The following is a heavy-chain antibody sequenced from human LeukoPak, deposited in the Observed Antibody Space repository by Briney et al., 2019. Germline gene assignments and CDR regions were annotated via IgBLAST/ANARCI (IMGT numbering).Heavy chain of an antibody. Sequence: ASVKVSCKASGYNFISYYMHWVRQAPGQGLEWMGIINPSGGSTSYAQKFQDRVTMTRDTPTSTVYMELSSLKSEDTAVYYCARKDVVLVDAVRYYYYGMDVWGQGTTVTVSS. V-gene: IGHV1-46*01. J-gene: IGHJ6*02. CDR2: INPSGGST. CDR1: GYNFISYY. CDR3: ARKDVVLVDAVRYYYYGMDV. D-gene: IGHD2-15*01.